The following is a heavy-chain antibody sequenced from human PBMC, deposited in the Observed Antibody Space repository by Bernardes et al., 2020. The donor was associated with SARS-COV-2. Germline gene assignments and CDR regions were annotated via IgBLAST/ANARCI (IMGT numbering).Heavy chain of an antibody. CDR1: GFSFGKYY. Sequence: GGSLSLSCAASGFSFGKYYMSWLRQAPGKGLEWIAFISNSGSYKNYADSVRGRFTISRDNAQKSVWLQMKGLRADDTAVYYCARDSYYDINGTFDSWGQGTLVTVSS. J-gene: IGHJ4*02. CDR2: ISNSGSYK. D-gene: IGHD3-22*01. V-gene: IGHV3-11*06. CDR3: ARDSYYDINGTFDS.